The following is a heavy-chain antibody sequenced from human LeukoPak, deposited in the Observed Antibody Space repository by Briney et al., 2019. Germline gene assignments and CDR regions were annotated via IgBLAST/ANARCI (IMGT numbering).Heavy chain of an antibody. J-gene: IGHJ5*02. CDR2: IYHSGST. CDR1: GYSISSGYY. V-gene: IGHV4-38-2*01. D-gene: IGHD2-2*01. CDR3: ARGEVVVVPAAIRFDP. Sequence: PSETLSLTCAVSGYSISSGYYWGWIRQPPGKGLEWIGSIYHSGSTYYNLSLKSRVTISVDTSKNQFSLKLSSVTAADTAVYYCARGEVVVVPAAIRFDPWGQGTLVTVSS.